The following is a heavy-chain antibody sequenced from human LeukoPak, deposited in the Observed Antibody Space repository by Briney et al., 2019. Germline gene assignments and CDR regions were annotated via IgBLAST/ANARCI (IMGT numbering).Heavy chain of an antibody. CDR2: INPSGGST. Sequence: ASVKVSCKASGYTFTSYYMHWVRQAPGQGLEWMGIINPSGGSTSYAQKFQGRVTMTRDTSTSTVYMELSSLRSEDTAVYYCARVPITQYDFWSGYWHFDYWGQGTLVTVSS. CDR3: ARVPITQYDFWSGYWHFDY. CDR1: GYTFTSYY. D-gene: IGHD3-3*01. J-gene: IGHJ4*02. V-gene: IGHV1-46*01.